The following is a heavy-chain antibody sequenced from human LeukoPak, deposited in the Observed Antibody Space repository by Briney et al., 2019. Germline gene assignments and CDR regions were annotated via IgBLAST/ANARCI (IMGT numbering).Heavy chain of an antibody. CDR1: GFTFSSYS. D-gene: IGHD4-11*01. V-gene: IGHV3-21*01. Sequence: GGSLRLSCAASGFTFSSYSMNWVRQAPGKGLEWVSSISSSSSYIYYADSVKGRFTISRDNAKNSLYLQMNSLRAEDTAVYYCARDPQTTDYYYYYYMDVWGKGTTVTVSS. CDR3: ARDPQTTDYYYYYYMDV. J-gene: IGHJ6*03. CDR2: ISSSSSYI.